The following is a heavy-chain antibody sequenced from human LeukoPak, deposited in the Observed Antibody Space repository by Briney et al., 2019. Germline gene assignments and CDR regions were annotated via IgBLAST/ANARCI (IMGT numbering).Heavy chain of an antibody. V-gene: IGHV3-23*01. D-gene: IGHD2-2*01. CDR3: AKGVVPAAYRYYFDY. J-gene: IGHJ4*02. CDR2: ISGSSGST. Sequence: GGSLRLSCAASGFTFSSYAMSWVRQAPGKGLEWVSSISGSSGSTYYTDSVKGRFTISRDNSKNTLHLRMNSLRAEDTAVYYCAKGVVPAAYRYYFDYWGQGTLVTVSS. CDR1: GFTFSSYA.